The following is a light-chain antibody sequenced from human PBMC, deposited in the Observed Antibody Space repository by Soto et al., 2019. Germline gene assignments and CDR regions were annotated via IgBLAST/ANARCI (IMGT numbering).Light chain of an antibody. J-gene: IGLJ2*01. CDR1: SSVFGKSGY. CDR3: RSYTRSSTSVV. CDR2: DVT. V-gene: IGLV2-14*01. Sequence: QSVLTQPASVSGSPGQSITISCTGTSSVFGKSGYVSWYQQHPGRAPKLVIYDVTTRPSGVSNRFSGSKSGNTASLTISGLRAEDEADYYCRSYTRSSTSVVFGGGTKLTVL.